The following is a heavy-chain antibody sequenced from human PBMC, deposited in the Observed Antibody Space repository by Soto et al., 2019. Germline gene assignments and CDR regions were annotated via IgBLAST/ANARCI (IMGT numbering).Heavy chain of an antibody. Sequence: SETLSLTCAVSSGSISSSNWWSWVRQPPGKGLEWIGEIYHSGSTNYNPSLKSRVTISVDKSKNQFSLKLSSVTAADTAVYYCARRTGGEFGPYYMDVWGKGTTVTVSS. J-gene: IGHJ6*03. CDR1: SGSISSSNW. CDR3: ARRTGGEFGPYYMDV. V-gene: IGHV4-4*02. D-gene: IGHD3-10*01. CDR2: IYHSGST.